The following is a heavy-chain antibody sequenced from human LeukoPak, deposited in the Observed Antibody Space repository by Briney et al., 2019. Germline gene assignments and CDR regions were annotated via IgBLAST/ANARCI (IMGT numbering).Heavy chain of an antibody. CDR1: GGSISRSSYY. J-gene: IGHJ5*02. Sequence: PSETLSLTCTVSGGSISRSSYYWGWIRQPAGKGLEWIGSIYHSGTTYYNPSLKSRVTISVDTSKNQFSLKLSSVTAPDTAVYYCARDPVTSPYNWFDPWGQGTLVTVSS. D-gene: IGHD2-21*02. V-gene: IGHV4-39*01. CDR2: IYHSGTT. CDR3: ARDPVTSPYNWFDP.